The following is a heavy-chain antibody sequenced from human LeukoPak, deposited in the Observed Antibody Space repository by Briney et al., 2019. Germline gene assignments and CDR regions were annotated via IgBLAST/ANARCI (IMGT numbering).Heavy chain of an antibody. J-gene: IGHJ6*03. CDR1: GFTFEDYA. Sequence: GGSLRLSCVASGFTFEDYAMHWVRQAPGRGLEWVSGISWNSGVIGYADSVKGRVTISRDNAKNSLYLQMNSLRAEDTAMYYCAKDSRSSSPYYYYTDVWGKGTTVNVSS. CDR2: ISWNSGVI. D-gene: IGHD6-6*01. V-gene: IGHV3-9*01. CDR3: AKDSRSSSPYYYYTDV.